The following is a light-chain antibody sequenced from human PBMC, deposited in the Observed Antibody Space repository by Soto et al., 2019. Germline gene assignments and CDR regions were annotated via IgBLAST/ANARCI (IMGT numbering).Light chain of an antibody. Sequence: DIQMTPSPSTLSASVVDIVKIIFLSIQSISSWLAWYQQKPGKAPKLLIYKASSLESGVPSRFSGSGSGTEFTLTIRSLQPDDFATYYCQQYNSYSPWKCGQGTKGDI. CDR2: KAS. CDR1: QSISSW. J-gene: IGKJ1*01. V-gene: IGKV1-5*03. CDR3: QQYNSYSPWK.